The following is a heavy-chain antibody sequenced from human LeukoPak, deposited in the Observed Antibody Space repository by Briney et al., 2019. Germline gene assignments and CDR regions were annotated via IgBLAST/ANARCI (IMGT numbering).Heavy chain of an antibody. Sequence: GGSLRLSCAASGFTFSSYAMSWVRQAPGKGLEWVAVIWYDGSNKYYADSVKGRFTISRDNSKNTLYLQMNSLRAEDTAVYYCARDPYPYYYDSSGYIGHFDYWGQGTLVTVSS. CDR1: GFTFSSYA. V-gene: IGHV3-33*08. D-gene: IGHD3-22*01. CDR2: IWYDGSNK. CDR3: ARDPYPYYYDSSGYIGHFDY. J-gene: IGHJ4*02.